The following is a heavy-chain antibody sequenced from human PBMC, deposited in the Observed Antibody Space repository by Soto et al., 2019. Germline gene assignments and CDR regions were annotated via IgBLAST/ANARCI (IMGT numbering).Heavy chain of an antibody. J-gene: IGHJ4*02. CDR2: ISTYNGNT. CDR1: GYTFTSYG. D-gene: IGHD3-16*01. CDR3: ARHYDYVWGSAEYYFDY. V-gene: IGHV1-18*01. Sequence: QIPLVQSGAEVKKPGASVKVSCKASGYTFTSYGISWVRQAPGQGLEWMGWISTYNGNTNYARKLQGRVTMTTVTSTSTAYMELRSLRSDDTAVYYCARHYDYVWGSAEYYFDYWGQGTLVTVSS.